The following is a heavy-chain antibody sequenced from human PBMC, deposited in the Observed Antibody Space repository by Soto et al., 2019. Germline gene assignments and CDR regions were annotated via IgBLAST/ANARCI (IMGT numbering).Heavy chain of an antibody. Sequence: QVQLVESGGGVVQPGRSLRLSCAASGFTFSSYGMHWVRQAPGKGLEWVAVIWYDGSSKYYADSVKGRFTISRDNSKNTLYLQMNSLRAEDTAVYYCARLHGDYWYFDLWGRGTLVTVSS. D-gene: IGHD4-17*01. CDR1: GFTFSSYG. CDR2: IWYDGSSK. CDR3: ARLHGDYWYFDL. J-gene: IGHJ2*01. V-gene: IGHV3-33*01.